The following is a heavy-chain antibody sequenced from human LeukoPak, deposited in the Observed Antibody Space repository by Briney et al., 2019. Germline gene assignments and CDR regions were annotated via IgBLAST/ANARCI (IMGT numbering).Heavy chain of an antibody. D-gene: IGHD3-3*01. V-gene: IGHV3-21*01. CDR2: ISGSSGSI. CDR1: GFTFSSYS. J-gene: IGHJ4*02. CDR3: AAATTPAISFFAG. Sequence: KPGGSLRLSCAASGFTFSSYSMNWVRLAPGKGLEWVASISGSSGSIYYADSVKGRFTISRDNAKNSLYLQMNPLRTQQTTAYLCAAATTPAISFFAGWGQGTLVSVSS.